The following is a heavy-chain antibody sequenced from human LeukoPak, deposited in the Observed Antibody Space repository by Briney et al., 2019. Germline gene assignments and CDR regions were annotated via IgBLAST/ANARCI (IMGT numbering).Heavy chain of an antibody. D-gene: IGHD6-6*01. CDR1: GYTFTGYG. Sequence: ASVKVSCKASGYTFTGYGISWVRQAPGQGLEWMGWISAYNGNTNYAQKLQGRVTMTRDTSTSTVYMELSSLRSEDTAVYYCAREASAPDYWGQGTLVTVSS. V-gene: IGHV1-18*01. CDR2: ISAYNGNT. J-gene: IGHJ4*02. CDR3: AREASAPDY.